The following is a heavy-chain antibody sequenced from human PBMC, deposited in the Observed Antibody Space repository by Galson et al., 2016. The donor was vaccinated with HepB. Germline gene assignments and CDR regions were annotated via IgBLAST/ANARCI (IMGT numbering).Heavy chain of an antibody. CDR1: GFSLSTTGVA. V-gene: IGHV2-5*02. CDR3: SHVSSSWYSLNDAFDF. Sequence: PALVKPTQTLTLTCSFSGFSLSTTGVAVGWIRQPPGKALEWLGIIYWDDDKRYSPSLKRRLTITKDTSKNQVVLTMTNVNPVDTATYFCSHVSSSWYSLNDAFDFWGLGTRFTVSS. D-gene: IGHD6-13*01. J-gene: IGHJ4*02. CDR2: IYWDDDK.